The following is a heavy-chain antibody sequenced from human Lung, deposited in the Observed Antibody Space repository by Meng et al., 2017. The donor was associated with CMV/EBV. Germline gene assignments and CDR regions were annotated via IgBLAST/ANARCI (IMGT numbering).Heavy chain of an antibody. D-gene: IGHD2-2*01. CDR2: ISGSGGST. J-gene: IGHJ4*02. CDR3: AKVGPVYCTSTSCYLVRGWLDY. Sequence: ETLSLXCAASGFTFNNYAMTWVRQAPGKGLEWVSAISGSGGSTHYADSVKGRFTISRDNSKSTLYLQMNSLRDEDTAVYYCAKVGPVYCTSTSCYLVRGWLDYXGQGXLVTVSS. CDR1: GFTFNNYA. V-gene: IGHV3-23*01.